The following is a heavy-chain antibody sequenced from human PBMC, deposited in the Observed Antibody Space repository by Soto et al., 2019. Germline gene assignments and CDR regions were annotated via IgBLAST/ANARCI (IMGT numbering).Heavy chain of an antibody. CDR3: ARAGTTSSGTY. D-gene: IGHD6-6*01. CDR2: IWYDGSKE. V-gene: IGHV3-33*01. Sequence: QVQLVESGGGVVQPGRSLRLSCAASGFSFRSYGMHWVRQAPGKGLEWVAVIWYDGSKEFYADSVKGRFTISRDNSENTLHLQMDSLGAEDTAVYYCARAGTTSSGTYWGQGTLVTVSS. J-gene: IGHJ4*02. CDR1: GFSFRSYG.